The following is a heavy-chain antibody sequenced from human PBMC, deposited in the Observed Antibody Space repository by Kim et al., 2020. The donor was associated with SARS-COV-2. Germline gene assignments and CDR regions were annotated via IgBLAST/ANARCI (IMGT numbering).Heavy chain of an antibody. D-gene: IGHD3-22*01. Sequence: TYYADSVKGRCTISRDNSKNTLYLQMNRLRAEDAAVYYCARDLYEQGATDYWGQGTLVTVSS. CDR2: T. V-gene: IGHV3-53*01. CDR3: ARDLYEQGATDY. J-gene: IGHJ4*02.